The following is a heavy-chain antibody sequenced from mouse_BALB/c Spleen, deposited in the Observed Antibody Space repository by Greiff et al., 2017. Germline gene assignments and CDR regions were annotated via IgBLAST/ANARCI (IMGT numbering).Heavy chain of an antibody. D-gene: IGHD1-2*01. V-gene: IGHV1-82*01. CDR2: IYPGDGDT. CDR3: ARSSAIDY. J-gene: IGHJ2*01. CDR1: GYAFSSSW. Sequence: VKLMESGPELVKPGASVKISCKASGYAFSSSWMNWVKQRPGQGLEWIGRIYPGDGDTNYNGKFKGKATLTADKSSSTAYMQLSSLTSVDSAVYFCARSSAIDYWGQGTTLTVSS.